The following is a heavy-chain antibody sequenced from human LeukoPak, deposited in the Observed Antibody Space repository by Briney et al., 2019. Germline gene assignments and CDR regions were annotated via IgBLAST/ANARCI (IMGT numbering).Heavy chain of an antibody. V-gene: IGHV4-31*03. CDR2: IYYSGST. CDR3: ARENWRSKSIDFDS. Sequence: PSESLSLTCTVSGGSISSGGYYWSWIRQHPGKGLEWIGYIYYSGSTYYNPSLESRVTISVDTSKNQFSLKLSSVTAADTAVYYCARENWRSKSIDFDSWGQGTLVTVSS. J-gene: IGHJ4*02. CDR1: GGSISSGGYY. D-gene: IGHD6-6*01.